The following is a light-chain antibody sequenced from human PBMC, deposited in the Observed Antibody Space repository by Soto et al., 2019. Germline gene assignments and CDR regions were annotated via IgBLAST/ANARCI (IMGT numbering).Light chain of an antibody. V-gene: IGKV1-39*01. CDR1: ESISRH. J-gene: IGKJ5*01. CDR3: QQSYTTLSIT. Sequence: DIPMTQSPSSLSASVGDRVTITCRASESISRHLNWYQQKPGKAPNLLIYAASSLQNGVPSRFRGGGSGTDFTLIISNLQPEDFATYYCQQSYTTLSITFGQGTRLEIK. CDR2: AAS.